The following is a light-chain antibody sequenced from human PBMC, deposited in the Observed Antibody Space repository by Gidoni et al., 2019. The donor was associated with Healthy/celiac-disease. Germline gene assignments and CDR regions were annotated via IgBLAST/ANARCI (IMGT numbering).Light chain of an antibody. Sequence: DIVMTQSPDSLAASLGERATINCKASQSVLYSSNNKNYLAWYQQTPGQPPKLLIYWASTRESGVPDRFSGSGSGTDFTLTISSLQAEDVAVYYCQQYYSTLTWTFGQGTKVEIK. CDR2: WAS. CDR3: QQYYSTLTWT. V-gene: IGKV4-1*01. CDR1: QSVLYSSNNKNY. J-gene: IGKJ1*01.